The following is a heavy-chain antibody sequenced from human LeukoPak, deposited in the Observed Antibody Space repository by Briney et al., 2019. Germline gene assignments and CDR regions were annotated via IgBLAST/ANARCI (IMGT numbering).Heavy chain of an antibody. J-gene: IGHJ4*02. CDR3: ARDRCGGNCYTFGY. CDR2: VSYDGSDK. CDR1: GFSISNYG. V-gene: IGHV3-30*03. Sequence: GGSLRLSCAGSGFSISNYGMHWVRQAPGKGLEWVAVVSYDGSDKYYADSVKGRFTISRDISKNTLYLQMDSLRAEDTAVYYCARDRCGGNCYTFGYWAQGTLVTVSS. D-gene: IGHD2-21*02.